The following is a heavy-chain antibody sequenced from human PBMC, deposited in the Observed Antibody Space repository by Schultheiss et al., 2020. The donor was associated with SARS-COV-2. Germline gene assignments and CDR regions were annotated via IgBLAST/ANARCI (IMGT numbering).Heavy chain of an antibody. D-gene: IGHD1-26*01. V-gene: IGHV4-59*12. CDR2: IYYSGST. CDR1: GGSISSYY. Sequence: QTLSLTCTVSGGSISSYYWSWIRQPPGKGLEWIGYIYYSGSTYYNPSLKSRVTISVDTSKNQFSLKLSSVTAADTAVYYCARGVGSYYDVFDYWGQGTLVTVSS. J-gene: IGHJ4*02. CDR3: ARGVGSYYDVFDY.